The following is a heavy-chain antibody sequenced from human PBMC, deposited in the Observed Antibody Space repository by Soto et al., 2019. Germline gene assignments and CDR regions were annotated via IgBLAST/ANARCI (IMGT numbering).Heavy chain of an antibody. CDR3: ASGYCSGGSCSLSDY. CDR2: ISAYNGNT. D-gene: IGHD2-15*01. CDR1: GYTFTSYG. J-gene: IGHJ4*02. Sequence: QVQLVQSGAEVKKPGASVKVSCKASGYTFTSYGISWVRQAPGQGLEWMGWISAYNGNTNYAQKLQGRVTMTTDTYTSTAYMELRSLRSDDTAVYYCASGYCSGGSCSLSDYWGQGTLVTVSS. V-gene: IGHV1-18*01.